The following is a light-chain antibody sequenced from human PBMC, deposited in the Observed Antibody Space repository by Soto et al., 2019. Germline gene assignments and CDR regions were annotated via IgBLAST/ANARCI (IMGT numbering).Light chain of an antibody. CDR3: QQYGTSLFT. J-gene: IGKJ4*01. CDR2: GAS. Sequence: EFVLTQSPGTLSLSPGERASLSCRASQTVSSSYLAWYQQKPGQAPRLLIYGASNRATGIPDRFSGSGSGTDFTLTISGLEPEDFAVYYCQQYGTSLFTFGGGTKVDIK. CDR1: QTVSSSY. V-gene: IGKV3-20*01.